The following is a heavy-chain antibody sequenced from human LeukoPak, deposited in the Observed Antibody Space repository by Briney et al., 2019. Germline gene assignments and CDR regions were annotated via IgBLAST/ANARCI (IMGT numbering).Heavy chain of an antibody. V-gene: IGHV3-23*01. D-gene: IGHD6-13*01. Sequence: GGSLRLSCAASGFTFSSYAMSLVRQAPGNGLEWVSAISGSGGSTYYADSVKGRFTISRDNSKNTLYLQMNSLRAEDTAVYYCAKARLIAAAGTPFDYWGQGTLVTVSS. J-gene: IGHJ4*02. CDR3: AKARLIAAAGTPFDY. CDR2: ISGSGGST. CDR1: GFTFSSYA.